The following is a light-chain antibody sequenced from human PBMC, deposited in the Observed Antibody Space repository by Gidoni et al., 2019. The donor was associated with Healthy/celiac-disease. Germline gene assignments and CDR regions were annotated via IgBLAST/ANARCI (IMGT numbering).Light chain of an antibody. CDR3: QQSNSNPLA. CDR2: AAS. V-gene: IGKV1-39*01. CDR1: QSISSY. Sequence: DIQMTQSPSSLSASVGDRVTITCRASQSISSYLNWYQQKPGKAPKLLIYAASSLQSGVPSRFSGSGSGTEFTLTISSLQPEDFATYYCQQSNSNPLAFGQGTKVEIK. J-gene: IGKJ1*01.